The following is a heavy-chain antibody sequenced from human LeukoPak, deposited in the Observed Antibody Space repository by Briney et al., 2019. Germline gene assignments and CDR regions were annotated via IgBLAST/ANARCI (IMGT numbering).Heavy chain of an antibody. D-gene: IGHD5-24*01. CDR3: AKSGALYGYCFDY. Sequence: GGSLRLSCAASGFTFSSYDMNWVRQAPGKGLEWVAVISYDGSNKYYVDSVKGQFTISRDNSKNTLYLQMNSLRAEDTAVYYCAKSGALYGYCFDYWGQGILVTVSS. CDR1: GFTFSSYD. J-gene: IGHJ4*02. CDR2: ISYDGSNK. V-gene: IGHV3-30*18.